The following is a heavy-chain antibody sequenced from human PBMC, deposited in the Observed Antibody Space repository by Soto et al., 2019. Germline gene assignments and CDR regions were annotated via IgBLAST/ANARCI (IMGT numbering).Heavy chain of an antibody. CDR1: GATFSSYA. D-gene: IGHD3-16*01. V-gene: IGHV1-69*13. CDR3: VWALVTFGGVTADFDS. Sequence: ASVKVSCKASGATFSSYAISWVRQAPGQGLEWMGGIIPIFGTANYAQKFQGRVTITADESTSTAYMELSSLRSEDTAVYYCVWALVTFGGVTADFDSWGQGTLVTVSS. J-gene: IGHJ4*02. CDR2: IIPIFGTA.